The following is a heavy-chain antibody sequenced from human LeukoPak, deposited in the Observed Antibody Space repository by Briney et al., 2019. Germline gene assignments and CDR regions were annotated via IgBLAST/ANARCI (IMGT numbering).Heavy chain of an antibody. CDR1: GGSFSGYY. J-gene: IGHJ4*02. CDR3: ARGSRRDGYNLRGDFDY. Sequence: SETLSLTCAVYGGSFSGYYWSWIRQPPGKGLEWIGEINHSGSTNYNPSLKSRVTISVDTSKNQFSLKLSSVTAADTAVYYCARGSRRDGYNLRGDFDYWGQGTLVTVSS. CDR2: INHSGST. D-gene: IGHD5-24*01. V-gene: IGHV4-34*01.